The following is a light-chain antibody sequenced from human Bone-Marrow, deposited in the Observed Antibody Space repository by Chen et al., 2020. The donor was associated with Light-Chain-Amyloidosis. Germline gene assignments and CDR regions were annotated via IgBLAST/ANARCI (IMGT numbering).Light chain of an antibody. CDR1: NIGSTS. V-gene: IGLV3-21*02. J-gene: IGLJ3*02. Sequence: SYVLTQPSSVSVAPGQTATIDCGGNNIGSTSVHWYQQTPGQAPLLVVYDDRYRPSGIPERLSGSNSGNTATLTISRVEAGDEADYYCQVWDRSSDRPVFGGGTKLTVL. CDR2: DDR. CDR3: QVWDRSSDRPV.